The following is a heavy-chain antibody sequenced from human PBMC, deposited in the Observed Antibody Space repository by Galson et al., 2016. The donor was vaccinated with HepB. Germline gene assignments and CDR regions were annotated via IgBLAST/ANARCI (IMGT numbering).Heavy chain of an antibody. D-gene: IGHD1-1*01. CDR3: ARDDLESNYFYYRGMDV. Sequence: SLRLSCAGSGSTFATYPMSWVRQAPGKGLEWVAVISYGGRDEYYADSVKGRSTISRDNSKNTLYLQMDSLRAEDTAVYYCARDDLESNYFYYRGMDVWGQGTTVTVSS. J-gene: IGHJ6*02. CDR1: GSTFATYP. CDR2: ISYGGRDE. V-gene: IGHV3-30*04.